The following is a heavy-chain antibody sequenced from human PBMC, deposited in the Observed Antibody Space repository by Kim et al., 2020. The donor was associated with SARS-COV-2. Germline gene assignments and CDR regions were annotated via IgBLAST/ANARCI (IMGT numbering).Heavy chain of an antibody. V-gene: IGHV3-23*01. CDR2: ISGSGGST. Sequence: GGSLRLSCAASGFTFSSYAMSWVRQAPGKGLEWVSAISGSGGSTYYADSVKGRFTISRDNSKNTLYLQMNSLRAEDTAVYYCAKSGQAEYFDWLLDAFDIWGQGTMVTVSS. CDR1: GFTFSSYA. CDR3: AKSGQAEYFDWLLDAFDI. D-gene: IGHD3-9*01. J-gene: IGHJ3*02.